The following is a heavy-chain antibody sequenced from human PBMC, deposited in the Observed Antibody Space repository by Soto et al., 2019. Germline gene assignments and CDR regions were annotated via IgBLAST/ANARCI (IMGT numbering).Heavy chain of an antibody. Sequence: GGSLRLSCAASGFTFSSYAMHWVRQAPGKGLEWVAVISYDGSNKYYADSVKGRFTISRDNSKNTLYLQMNSLRAEDTAVYYCARDMVGWIQLWRGGGLDYWGQGTLVTVSS. V-gene: IGHV3-30-3*01. CDR1: GFTFSSYA. J-gene: IGHJ4*02. CDR3: ARDMVGWIQLWRGGGLDY. CDR2: ISYDGSNK. D-gene: IGHD5-18*01.